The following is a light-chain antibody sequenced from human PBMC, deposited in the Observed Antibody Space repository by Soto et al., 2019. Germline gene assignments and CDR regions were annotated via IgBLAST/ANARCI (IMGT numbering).Light chain of an antibody. CDR1: QGVSSN. J-gene: IGKJ5*01. CDR3: QHRMNWPLT. CDR2: DAS. Sequence: EIVLTQSPGTLSLSPGARAPLSCRAGQGVSSNLAWYQQKPGQAPRLLIYDASNRATGIPARFSGSGSETDFTLTISSLEPEDFAVYYCQHRMNWPLTFGQGTRLEIK. V-gene: IGKV3-11*01.